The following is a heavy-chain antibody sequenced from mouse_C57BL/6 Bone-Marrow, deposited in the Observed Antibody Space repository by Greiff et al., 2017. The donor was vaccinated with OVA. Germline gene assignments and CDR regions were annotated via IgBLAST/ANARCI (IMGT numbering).Heavy chain of an antibody. CDR1: GFTFSNYW. Sequence: EVQLQESGGGLVQPGGSMKLSCVASGFTFSNYWMNWVRQSPEKGLEWVAQIRLKSDNYATHYAESVKGRFTISRDDSKSSVYLQMNNLRAEDTGIYYCTILLITTVVARAYWGQGTLVTVSA. CDR2: IRLKSDNYAT. J-gene: IGHJ3*01. D-gene: IGHD1-1*01. CDR3: TILLITTVVARAY. V-gene: IGHV6-3*01.